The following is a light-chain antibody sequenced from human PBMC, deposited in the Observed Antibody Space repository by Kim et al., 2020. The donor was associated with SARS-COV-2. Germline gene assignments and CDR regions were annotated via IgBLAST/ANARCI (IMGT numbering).Light chain of an antibody. CDR1: NIGSKS. J-gene: IGLJ3*02. CDR3: QVWDSSSDHPEWV. V-gene: IGLV3-21*04. Sequence: SYELTQPPSVSVAPGKTARITCGGNNIGSKSVHWYQQKPGQAPVLVIYYDSDRPSGIPERFSGSNSGNTATLTISRVEAGDEADYYCQVWDSSSDHPEWVFGGGTQLTVL. CDR2: YDS.